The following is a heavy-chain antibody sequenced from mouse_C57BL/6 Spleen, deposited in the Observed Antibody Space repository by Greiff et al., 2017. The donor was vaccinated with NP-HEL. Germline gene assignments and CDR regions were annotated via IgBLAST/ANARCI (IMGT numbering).Heavy chain of an antibody. Sequence: VKLQQPGAELVKPGASVKLSCKASGYTFTSYWMQWVKQRPGQGLEWIGEIDPSDSYTNYNQKFKGKATLTVDTSSSTAYMQLSSLTSEDSAVYYCAVITTVVATDYFDYWGKGTTLTVSS. V-gene: IGHV1-50*01. J-gene: IGHJ2*01. CDR1: GYTFTSYW. CDR2: IDPSDSYT. CDR3: AVITTVVATDYFDY. D-gene: IGHD1-1*01.